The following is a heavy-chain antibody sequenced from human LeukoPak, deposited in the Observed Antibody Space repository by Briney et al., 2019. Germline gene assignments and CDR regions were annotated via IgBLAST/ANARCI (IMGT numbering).Heavy chain of an antibody. CDR1: GLSFSTFA. CDR2: MRGNGET. Sequence: GGSLRLSCAASGLSFSTFAMSWVRQGPARGLEWVSSMRGNGETFYADSVKGRFTLSGDSSRNTVYLQLNNLRVEDTAIYYCARASWVSSTDAVRWGQGTLVTVSS. V-gene: IGHV3-23*01. J-gene: IGHJ4*02. CDR3: ARASWVSSTDAVR. D-gene: IGHD3-16*01.